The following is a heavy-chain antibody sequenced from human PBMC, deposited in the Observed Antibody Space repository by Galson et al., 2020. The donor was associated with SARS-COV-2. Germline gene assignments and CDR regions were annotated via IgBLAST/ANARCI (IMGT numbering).Heavy chain of an antibody. CDR3: ARDWEDGIAAAGTLGWYFDL. CDR1: GFTFSSYG. J-gene: IGHJ2*01. CDR2: IWYDGSNK. Sequence: GGSLRLSCAASGFTFSSYGMPWVRQAPGKGLEWVAVIWYDGSNKYYADSVKGRFTISRDNSKNTLYLQMNSLRAEDTAVFYCARDWEDGIAAAGTLGWYFDLWGRGTLVTVSS. D-gene: IGHD6-13*01. V-gene: IGHV3-33*01.